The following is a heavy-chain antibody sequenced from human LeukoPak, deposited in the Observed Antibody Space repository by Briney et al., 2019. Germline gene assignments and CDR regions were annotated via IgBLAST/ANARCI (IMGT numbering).Heavy chain of an antibody. CDR1: GGTFSSYA. J-gene: IGHJ4*02. CDR3: ARDRDGYSSGWYLDY. D-gene: IGHD6-19*01. V-gene: IGHV1-69*06. Sequence: SVKVSCKASGGTFSSYAISWVRQAPGQGLEWMGGIIPIFGTANYAQKFQGRVTITADKSTSTAYMELSSLRSEDTAVYYCARDRDGYSSGWYLDYWDQGTLVTVSS. CDR2: IIPIFGTA.